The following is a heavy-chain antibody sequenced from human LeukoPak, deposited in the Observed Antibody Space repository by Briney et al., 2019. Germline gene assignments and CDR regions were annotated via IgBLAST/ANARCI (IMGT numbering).Heavy chain of an antibody. Sequence: ASVKVSCKVSGYTLTELSMHWVRQAPGKGLEWMGGFDPEDGETIYAQKFQGRVTMTEDTSTDTAYMVLSSLRSEDTTVYYCATDLRASLELLRKGYWGQGTLVTVSS. V-gene: IGHV1-24*01. J-gene: IGHJ4*02. D-gene: IGHD1-7*01. CDR3: ATDLRASLELLRKGY. CDR1: GYTLTELS. CDR2: FDPEDGET.